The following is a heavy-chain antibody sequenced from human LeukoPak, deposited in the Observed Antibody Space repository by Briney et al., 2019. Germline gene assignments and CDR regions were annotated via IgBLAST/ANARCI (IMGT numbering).Heavy chain of an antibody. Sequence: ASVKVSCKASGYTFTGYYMHSVRQAPGHRLECMGWINPNSGGKNYAQKFQGRVTMTRDTSISTAYMELSRLRSDDTAVYYCARVGRSANAFDIWGQGTMVTVSS. J-gene: IGHJ3*02. V-gene: IGHV1-2*02. D-gene: IGHD1-14*01. CDR1: GYTFTGYY. CDR3: ARVGRSANAFDI. CDR2: INPNSGGK.